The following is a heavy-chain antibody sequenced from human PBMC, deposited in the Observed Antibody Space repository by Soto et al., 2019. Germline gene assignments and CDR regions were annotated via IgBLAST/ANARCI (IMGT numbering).Heavy chain of an antibody. V-gene: IGHV1-8*01. Sequence: QVQLVQSGAEVKRPGASVKVSCEASGYTFTTYDINWVRQASGQGLVWMGCVNPSSGNTVYAQKFHCRVTMTRDTSISTAYRELSSLKSDDTAIYYCARASMYIWNDHWGQGTLVTVSS. CDR1: GYTFTTYD. D-gene: IGHD1-20*01. CDR2: VNPSSGNT. CDR3: ARASMYIWNDH. J-gene: IGHJ5*02.